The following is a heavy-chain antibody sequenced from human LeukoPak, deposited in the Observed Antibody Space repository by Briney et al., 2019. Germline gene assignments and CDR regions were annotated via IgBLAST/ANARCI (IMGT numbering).Heavy chain of an antibody. CDR1: GFTFDDYA. CDR3: AKDSQSRIAGNWFDP. Sequence: GRSLRLSCAASGFTFDDYAMHWVRQAPGKGLEWVSGISWNSGSIGYADSVKGRFTISRDNAKNSLYLQMNSLRAEDTALYYCAKDSQSRIAGNWFDPWGQGTLVTVSS. D-gene: IGHD6-13*01. CDR2: ISWNSGSI. V-gene: IGHV3-9*01. J-gene: IGHJ5*02.